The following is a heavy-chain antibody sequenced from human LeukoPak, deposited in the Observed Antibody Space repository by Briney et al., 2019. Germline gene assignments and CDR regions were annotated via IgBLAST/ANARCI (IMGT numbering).Heavy chain of an antibody. D-gene: IGHD3/OR15-3a*01. V-gene: IGHV4-39*01. CDR1: GGSIIISNYY. CDR2: VYYSGST. CDR3: ARQTGSGLFILP. Sequence: SETLSLTCTVSGGSIIISNYYWGWIRQPPGKGLEWIGSVYYSGSTYYNPSLKSQVSISIDTSKNQFSLRLTSVTAADTAVYYCARQTGSGLFILPGGQGTLVTVSS. J-gene: IGHJ4*02.